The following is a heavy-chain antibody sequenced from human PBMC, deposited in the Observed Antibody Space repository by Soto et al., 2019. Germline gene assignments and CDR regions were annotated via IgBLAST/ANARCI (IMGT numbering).Heavy chain of an antibody. D-gene: IGHD6-13*01. Sequence: GESLKISCAASGFTFSSYWMSWVRQAPGKGLEWVANIKQDGSEKYYVDSVKGRFTISRDNAKNSLYLQMNSLRAEDTAVYYCARRTGYIAAAGTGYFDYWGQGTLVTVSS. J-gene: IGHJ4*02. CDR2: IKQDGSEK. V-gene: IGHV3-7*01. CDR1: GFTFSSYW. CDR3: ARRTGYIAAAGTGYFDY.